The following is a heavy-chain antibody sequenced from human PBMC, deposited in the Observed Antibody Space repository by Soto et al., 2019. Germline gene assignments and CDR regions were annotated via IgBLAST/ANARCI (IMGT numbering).Heavy chain of an antibody. D-gene: IGHD3-22*01. V-gene: IGHV1-2*04. Sequence: ASVKVSCKASGYTFTGYYMHWVRQAPGQGLEWMGWINPNSGGTNYAQKFQGWVTMTRDTSISTAYMELSRLRSDDTAVYYCANHWDSSAHGGFGWFDPWGQGTLVTVSS. CDR2: INPNSGGT. CDR1: GYTFTGYY. J-gene: IGHJ5*02. CDR3: ANHWDSSAHGGFGWFDP.